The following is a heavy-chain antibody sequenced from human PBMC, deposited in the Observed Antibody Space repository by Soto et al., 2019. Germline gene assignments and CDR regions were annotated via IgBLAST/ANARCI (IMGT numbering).Heavy chain of an antibody. CDR3: ARHEQFYYYYYGMDV. V-gene: IGHV5-51*01. CDR2: INPGDSDI. J-gene: IGHJ6*02. D-gene: IGHD4-4*01. CDR1: GYSFTTYR. Sequence: GESLKISCKASGYSFTTYRIAWVRQVPGKGLERMGIINPGDSDIRYSPSFQGQVTISADNSISTAYLQWSSLKASDTAMYYCARHEQFYYYYYGMDVWGQGTAVTVSS.